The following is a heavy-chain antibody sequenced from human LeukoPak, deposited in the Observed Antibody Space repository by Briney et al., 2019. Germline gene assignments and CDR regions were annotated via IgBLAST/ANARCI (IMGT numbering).Heavy chain of an antibody. Sequence: SETLSLTCTVSGGSISSYYWSWIRQPPGKGLEWIGYIYYSGSTNYNPSLKSRVTISVDTSKNQFSLKLSSVTAADTAVYYRARAPGHYDFWSGYVDAFDIWGQGTMVTVSS. CDR3: ARAPGHYDFWSGYVDAFDI. V-gene: IGHV4-59*01. D-gene: IGHD3-3*01. CDR2: IYYSGST. CDR1: GGSISSYY. J-gene: IGHJ3*02.